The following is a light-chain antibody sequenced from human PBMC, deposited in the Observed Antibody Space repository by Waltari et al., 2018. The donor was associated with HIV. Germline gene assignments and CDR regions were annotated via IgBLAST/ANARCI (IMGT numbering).Light chain of an antibody. Sequence: QSALTQPASVSGSPGQSITIPSTGTSSAVGAYDYVMWYQQLPGKVPKLLIYDVYNRPSRISNRFSGSKSGNTASLTISGLQAEDEGDYYCASFTSGRLNVFGSGTKVTVL. V-gene: IGLV2-14*01. CDR2: DVY. CDR1: SSAVGAYDY. CDR3: ASFTSGRLNV. J-gene: IGLJ1*01.